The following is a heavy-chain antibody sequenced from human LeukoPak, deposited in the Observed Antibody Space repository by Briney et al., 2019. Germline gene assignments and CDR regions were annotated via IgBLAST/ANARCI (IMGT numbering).Heavy chain of an antibody. D-gene: IGHD4-17*01. CDR2: ISSSSSYI. Sequence: PGGSLRLSCAASGFTFSSYSMNWVCQAPGKGLEWVSSISSSSSYIYYADSVKGRFTISRDNAKNSLYLQMNSLRAEDTAVYYCARGTYGDYVSPDYWGQGTLVTVSS. CDR3: ARGTYGDYVSPDY. J-gene: IGHJ4*02. CDR1: GFTFSSYS. V-gene: IGHV3-21*01.